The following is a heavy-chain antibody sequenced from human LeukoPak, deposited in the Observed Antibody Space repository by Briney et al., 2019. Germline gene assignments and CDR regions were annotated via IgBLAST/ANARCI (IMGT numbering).Heavy chain of an antibody. D-gene: IGHD6-25*01. CDR3: AREAKGLKRSWAFDI. CDR2: IYTSGST. J-gene: IGHJ3*02. CDR1: GGSISSNY. Sequence: SETLSLTCTVSGGSISSNYCNWIRQPAGEGLEWIGRIYTSGSTNYSPSLKSRVTMSVDTSKNQFSLKLSSVTAADTAVYYCAREAKGLKRSWAFDIWGQGTMVTVSS. V-gene: IGHV4-4*07.